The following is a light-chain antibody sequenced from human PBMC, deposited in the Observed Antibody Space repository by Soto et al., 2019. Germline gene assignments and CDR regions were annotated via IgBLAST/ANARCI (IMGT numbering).Light chain of an antibody. J-gene: IGKJ1*01. V-gene: IGKV1-5*03. CDR2: KAS. Sequence: IQMTQSPSTLSASIGDRVAITCRASQNIGIWLAWYQQRPGKAPRFLIYKASTLESGVPSRFSGSGSGTEFTLTISSLQHDYFATYYCQQYNDYSWTFGQGTKVEIK. CDR3: QQYNDYSWT. CDR1: QNIGIW.